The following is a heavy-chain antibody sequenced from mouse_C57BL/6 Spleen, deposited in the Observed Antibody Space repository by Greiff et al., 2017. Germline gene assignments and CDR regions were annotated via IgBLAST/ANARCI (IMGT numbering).Heavy chain of an antibody. D-gene: IGHD2-3*01. V-gene: IGHV5-4*01. CDR1: GFTFSSYA. CDR3: ARDRVYDGSYYFDY. J-gene: IGHJ2*01. Sequence: EVQLVESGGGLVKPGGSLKLSCAASGFTFSSYAMSWVRQTPEKRLEWVATISDGGSYTYYPDNVKGRFTISRDNAKNNLYLQMSHLKSEDTAMYYCARDRVYDGSYYFDYWGQGTTLTVSS. CDR2: ISDGGSYT.